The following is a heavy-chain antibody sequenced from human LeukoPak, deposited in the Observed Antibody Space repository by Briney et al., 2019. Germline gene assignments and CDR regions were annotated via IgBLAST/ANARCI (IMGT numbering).Heavy chain of an antibody. CDR3: VRVGSVAGSDYLDY. V-gene: IGHV3-72*01. Sequence: GGSLRLSCVVSGFTFSDHFLDWVRQAPGKGLEWVGRSRNKAKSYTTEYATSVKGRFTISRDDSKNSLYLQMNSLKTEDTAVYYCVRVGSVAGSDYLDYWGQGTLVTVSS. CDR1: GFTFSDHF. CDR2: SRNKAKSYTT. J-gene: IGHJ4*02. D-gene: IGHD6-19*01.